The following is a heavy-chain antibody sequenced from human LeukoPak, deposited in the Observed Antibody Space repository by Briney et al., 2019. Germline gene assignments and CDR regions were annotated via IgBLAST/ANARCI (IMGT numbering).Heavy chain of an antibody. V-gene: IGHV3-53*01. CDR1: GFTVSSNY. J-gene: IGHJ6*02. CDR3: ARDNYYYYGMDV. Sequence: GGSLRLSCAASGFTVSSNYMSWVRQAPGKGLEWVSVIYSGGSTYYADSVKGRFTISRDNSKNTLHLQMNSLRAEDTAVYYCARDNYYYYGMDVWGQGTTVTVSS. CDR2: IYSGGST.